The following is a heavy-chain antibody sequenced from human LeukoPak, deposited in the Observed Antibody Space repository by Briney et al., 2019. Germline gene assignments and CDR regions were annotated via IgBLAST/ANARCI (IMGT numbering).Heavy chain of an antibody. J-gene: IGHJ5*02. CDR3: ARGPYAYTSSATLGSYNWFDP. V-gene: IGHV5-51*01. D-gene: IGHD2-2*02. Sequence: ESLKISCKGSGYSFPNYWIGWVRQVPGKGLEWMGIIYPGDSHTRYSPSFQDQVTISVDKSISTAYLQWSSLKASDTAMYYCARGPYAYTSSATLGSYNWFDPWGQGSLVTVSS. CDR1: GYSFPNYW. CDR2: IYPGDSHT.